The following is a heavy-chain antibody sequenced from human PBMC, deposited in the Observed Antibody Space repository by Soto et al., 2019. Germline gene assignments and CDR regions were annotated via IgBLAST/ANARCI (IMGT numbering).Heavy chain of an antibody. D-gene: IGHD2-21*01. CDR3: ARSDGYHFNWLDS. Sequence: QVQLVQSGAEVKTPGASVKVSCKASGYTFASYDINWVRQAPGQGLEWMGWMNPNSNNTGYAQKLQGRLTMTRDIALSIAHMELSSLRNEDTDVYYCARSDGYHFNWLDSWGQGTLVTVSA. V-gene: IGHV1-8*01. CDR1: GYTFASYD. CDR2: MNPNSNNT. J-gene: IGHJ5*01.